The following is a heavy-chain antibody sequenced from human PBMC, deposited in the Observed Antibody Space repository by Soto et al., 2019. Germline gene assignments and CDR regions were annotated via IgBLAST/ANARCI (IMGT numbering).Heavy chain of an antibody. J-gene: IGHJ4*02. CDR2: ISSSGSTI. CDR3: ARRGGSYYDILTGYYYDY. V-gene: IGHV3-48*03. Sequence: EVQLVESGGGLVQPGGSLRLSCAASGFTFSSYEMNWVRQAPGKGLEWVSYISSSGSTIYYADSVKGRFTISRDNAKNSLYLQMNSLRAEDTAVYYWARRGGSYYDILTGYYYDYWGQGTLVTVPS. D-gene: IGHD3-9*01. CDR1: GFTFSSYE.